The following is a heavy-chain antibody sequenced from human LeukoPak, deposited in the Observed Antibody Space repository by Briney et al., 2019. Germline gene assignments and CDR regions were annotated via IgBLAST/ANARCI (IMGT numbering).Heavy chain of an antibody. CDR2: INPNSGGT. J-gene: IGHJ6*02. CDR3: ARAKDFYSGMDL. CDR1: AYTFTGYY. Sequence: ASVKVSCKASAYTFTGYYLHWVRQATGQGVQWMGWINPNSGGTNYGQDFQGRVTMTRDTSISTGYMELSRLTSDDTAVYYCARAKDFYSGMDLWGQGTTVTVSS. V-gene: IGHV1-2*02.